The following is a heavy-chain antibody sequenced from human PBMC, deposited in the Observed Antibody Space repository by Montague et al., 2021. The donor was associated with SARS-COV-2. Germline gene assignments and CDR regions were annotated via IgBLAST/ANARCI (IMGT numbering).Heavy chain of an antibody. Sequence: SLRLSCPAPGFTFSSYSMNWARQAPGKGLEWVSSISSSSSYIYYADSVKGRFTTSRDNAKNTLYLQMNSQRAEDTAVYYCARDTVDTMIVVEEGAPAFDIWGQGTTVTVSS. CDR3: ARDTVDTMIVVEEGAPAFDI. CDR2: ISSSSSYI. D-gene: IGHD3-22*01. CDR1: GFTFSSYS. J-gene: IGHJ3*02. V-gene: IGHV3-21*01.